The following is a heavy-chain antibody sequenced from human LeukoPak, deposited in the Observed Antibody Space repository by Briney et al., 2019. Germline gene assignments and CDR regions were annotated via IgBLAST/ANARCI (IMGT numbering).Heavy chain of an antibody. Sequence: PGGSLRLSCAASGFIVSSNYMSWVRQAPGKGLEWVAVISSGGNTYYADSVKGRSTISRDISKNTLYLQMNDLRAEDTAADYSAKVSSHGSSSSCLDDYCGEGTLGAVSS. D-gene: IGHD2-2*01. CDR2: ISSGGNT. CDR1: GFIVSSNY. V-gene: IGHV3-53*01. J-gene: IGHJ4*02. CDR3: AKVSSHGSSSSCLDDY.